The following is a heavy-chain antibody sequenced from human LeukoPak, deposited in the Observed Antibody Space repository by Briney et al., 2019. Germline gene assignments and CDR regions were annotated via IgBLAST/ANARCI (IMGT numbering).Heavy chain of an antibody. CDR2: ISWNSGSI. Sequence: GGSLRLSCAASGFIFDDYAMHWVRRAPGKGLEWVSGISWNSGSIGSADSVKGRFTISRDNAKNSLYLQMNSLRAEDTALYYCAKGYYFDSSGYPIDYWGQGTLVTVSS. J-gene: IGHJ4*02. CDR3: AKGYYFDSSGYPIDY. CDR1: GFIFDDYA. V-gene: IGHV3-9*01. D-gene: IGHD3-22*01.